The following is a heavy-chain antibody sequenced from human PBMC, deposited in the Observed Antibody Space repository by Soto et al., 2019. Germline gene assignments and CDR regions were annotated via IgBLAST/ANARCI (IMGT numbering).Heavy chain of an antibody. J-gene: IGHJ4*02. CDR1: GFTFSNHW. Sequence: EVQLVESGGGLVQPGGSLRLSCAASGFTFSNHWMHWVRQVPGKGLVWVSRINGDGTSINYAADVKGRFTISRDNAKNALSLQKNSLSAEDTAVYYCARDPGDSTGWFYFDSWGQGTLVIVSS. V-gene: IGHV3-74*01. CDR2: INGDGTSI. CDR3: ARDPGDSTGWFYFDS. D-gene: IGHD6-19*01.